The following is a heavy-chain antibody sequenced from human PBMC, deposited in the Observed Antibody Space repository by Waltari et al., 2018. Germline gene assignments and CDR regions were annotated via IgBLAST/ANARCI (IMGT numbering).Heavy chain of an antibody. V-gene: IGHV1-2*06. CDR1: GYTFTGYF. CDR3: AMILVVPAVPTDDY. Sequence: QVQLVQSGAEVKQPGASVKVSCKASGYTFTGYFMHWVRQAPGQGLEWMGRINPGRVGTKYAQNCQGRVTMTRDTSISAAYMELSRLTSDDTAIYYCAMILVVPAVPTDDYWGQGTLVTVSS. CDR2: INPGRVGT. D-gene: IGHD2-2*01. J-gene: IGHJ4*02.